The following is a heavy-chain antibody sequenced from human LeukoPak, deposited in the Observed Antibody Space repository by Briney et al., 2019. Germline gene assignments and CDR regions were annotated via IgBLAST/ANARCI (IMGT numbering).Heavy chain of an antibody. Sequence: ASVKVSFKAAGYTFTVYYMHWGRQAPGQGLERMGWINPNSGGTNYAQKFQGRVTMTRDTSISTAYMELSRLRSDDTAVYYCARDFGYCSGGSCYRGVSYYYYMDVWGKGTTVTVSS. J-gene: IGHJ6*03. CDR3: ARDFGYCSGGSCYRGVSYYYYMDV. CDR1: GYTFTVYY. V-gene: IGHV1-2*02. D-gene: IGHD2-15*01. CDR2: INPNSGGT.